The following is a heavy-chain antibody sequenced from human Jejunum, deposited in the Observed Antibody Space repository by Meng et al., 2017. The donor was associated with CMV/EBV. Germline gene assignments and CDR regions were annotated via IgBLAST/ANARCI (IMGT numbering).Heavy chain of an antibody. Sequence: TVSRYTMHWVRQAPSKGLECVAVISYDGGNKYYADAVKERFTISRDNSNNTLYLQWDSRRAEDTAVYYCARERTRVVVPDARLYWGQGTLVTGSS. J-gene: IGHJ4*02. CDR3: ARERTRVVVPDARLY. CDR2: ISYDGGNK. CDR1: TVSRYT. V-gene: IGHV3-30-3*01. D-gene: IGHD2-2*01.